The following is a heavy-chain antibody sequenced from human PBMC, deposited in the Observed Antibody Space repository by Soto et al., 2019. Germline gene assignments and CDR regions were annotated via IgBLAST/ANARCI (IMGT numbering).Heavy chain of an antibody. Sequence: SETLSLTCSVSGSSVNSGGYSWSWIRQPPGKGLEWIGFISPSGSPAYNPSLKSRVTISVDRSNNQISLELSSVTAADTAVYYCARGVLAWGPGTLVTVS. D-gene: IGHD2-8*01. J-gene: IGHJ5*02. CDR2: ISPSGSP. CDR3: ARGVLA. CDR1: GSSVNSGGYS. V-gene: IGHV4-30-2*01.